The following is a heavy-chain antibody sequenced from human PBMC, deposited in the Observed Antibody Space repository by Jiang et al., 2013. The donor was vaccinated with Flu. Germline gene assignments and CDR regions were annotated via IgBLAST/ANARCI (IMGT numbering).Heavy chain of an antibody. CDR2: IYYSGST. CDR1: GGSISSYY. D-gene: IGHD3-10*01. Sequence: KPSETLSLTCTVSGGSISSYYWSWIRQPPGKGLEWIGYIYYSGSTNYNPSLKSRVTISVDTSKNQFSLKLSSVTAADTAVYYCARQGITMVRGVKHYYGMDVWGQGTTVTVSS. V-gene: IGHV4-59*08. J-gene: IGHJ6*02. CDR3: ARQGITMVRGVKHYYGMDV.